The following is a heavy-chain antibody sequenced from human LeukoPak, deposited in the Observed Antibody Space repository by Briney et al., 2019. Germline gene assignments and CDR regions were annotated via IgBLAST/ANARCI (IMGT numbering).Heavy chain of an antibody. Sequence: GGSLRLSCAASGFTFSIYWVHWVRQAPGKGLVWVSSINSDGSSTSYADSVKGRFTISRDNAKNTLYLQMNSLRAEDTAVYYCTRDIRSWYFDLWGRGTRVTVSS. V-gene: IGHV3-74*01. J-gene: IGHJ2*01. D-gene: IGHD3-3*02. CDR1: GFTFSIYW. CDR2: INSDGSST. CDR3: TRDIRSWYFDL.